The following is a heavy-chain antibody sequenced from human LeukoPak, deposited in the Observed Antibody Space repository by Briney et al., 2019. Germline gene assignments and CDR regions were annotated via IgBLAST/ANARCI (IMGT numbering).Heavy chain of an antibody. D-gene: IGHD5-18*01. J-gene: IGHJ4*02. V-gene: IGHV3-23*01. Sequence: PGGSLRLSCAASGFTFSSYAMSWGRQAQGKGVEWVSAISGSGGSTYYADSVKGRFTISRDNSKNTLYLQMNSLRAEDTAVYYCAKKDTAMVKFDYWGQGTLVTVSS. CDR3: AKKDTAMVKFDY. CDR2: ISGSGGST. CDR1: GFTFSSYA.